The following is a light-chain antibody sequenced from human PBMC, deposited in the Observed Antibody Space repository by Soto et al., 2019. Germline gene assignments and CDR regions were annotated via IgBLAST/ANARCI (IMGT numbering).Light chain of an antibody. J-gene: IGKJ4*01. V-gene: IGKV3-11*01. Sequence: EILLTQSPATLSLSPGERATLSCRTSQSVRNHLVWYQQKPGQAPRLLIYETSIRAAGTTARFRVSGSGTDFTLTISILEPEDFALYYCQHRAIWPITFGGWTKVKFK. CDR2: ETS. CDR3: QHRAIWPIT. CDR1: QSVRNH.